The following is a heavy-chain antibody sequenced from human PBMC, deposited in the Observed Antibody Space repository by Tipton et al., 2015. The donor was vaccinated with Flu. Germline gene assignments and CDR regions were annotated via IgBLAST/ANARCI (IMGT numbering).Heavy chain of an antibody. V-gene: IGHV4-59*01. Sequence: TLSLTCTVSGGSISTYYWSWIRQPPGKGLVWIGYVYYSGTTNSNPSLKSRVTISVDTSKNQFSLKLSSVTAADTAVYYCARLNRGDGYYFDYWGQGTLVTVSS. J-gene: IGHJ4*02. D-gene: IGHD2/OR15-2a*01. CDR3: ARLNRGDGYYFDY. CDR2: VYYSGTT. CDR1: GGSISTYY.